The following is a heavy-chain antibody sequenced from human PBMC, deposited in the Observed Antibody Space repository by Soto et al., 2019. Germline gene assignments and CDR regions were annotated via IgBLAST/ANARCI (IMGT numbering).Heavy chain of an antibody. Sequence: GGSLRLSCAASGFTVSSNYMSWVRKAPGKGLEWVSVIYSGGSTYYADSVKGHFTISRPKSKNTLYLQMNSLRAEDTAVYYCERDAVFEYSSSSGYFDLWGRGTLVTVSS. CDR3: ERDAVFEYSSSSGYFDL. J-gene: IGHJ2*01. CDR2: IYSGGST. CDR1: GFTVSSNY. V-gene: IGHV3-53*04. D-gene: IGHD6-6*01.